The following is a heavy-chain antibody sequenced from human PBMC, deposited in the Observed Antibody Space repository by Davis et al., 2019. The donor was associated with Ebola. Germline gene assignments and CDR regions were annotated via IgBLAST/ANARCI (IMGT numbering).Heavy chain of an antibody. Sequence: GESLKISCAASGFTFSSYWMHWVRQAPGKGLVWVSRINNDGTSTSYADSVKGRFTISRDNSKNTLYLQMNSLRAEDTAVYYCAKDIGSSGYYSEDYWGQGTLVTVSS. D-gene: IGHD3-22*01. V-gene: IGHV3-74*01. CDR2: INNDGTST. J-gene: IGHJ4*02. CDR1: GFTFSSYW. CDR3: AKDIGSSGYYSEDY.